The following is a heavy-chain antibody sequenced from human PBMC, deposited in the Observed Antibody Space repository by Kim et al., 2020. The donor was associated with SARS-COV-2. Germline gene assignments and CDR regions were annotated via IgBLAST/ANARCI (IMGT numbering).Heavy chain of an antibody. J-gene: IGHJ5*02. CDR3: ARQETISIFGVVISPSWFDP. Sequence: SETLSLTCTVSGGSISSSSYYWGWIRQPPGKGLEWIGSIYYSGSTYYNPSLKSRVTISVDTSKNQFSLKLSSVTAADTAVYNCARQETISIFGVVISPSWFDPWGQGTLVTVSS. D-gene: IGHD3-3*01. V-gene: IGHV4-39*01. CDR1: GGSISSSSYY. CDR2: IYYSGST.